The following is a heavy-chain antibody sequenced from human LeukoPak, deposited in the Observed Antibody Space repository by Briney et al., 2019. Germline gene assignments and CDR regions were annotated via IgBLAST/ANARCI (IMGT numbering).Heavy chain of an antibody. CDR2: IYSSGNT. CDR3: ARERGILRGDAFDL. D-gene: IGHD1-26*01. V-gene: IGHV4-4*07. CDR1: GVSFSTYY. Sequence: SETLSLTCTVSGVSFSTYYWTWIRQPAGKGLEWIGRIYSSGNTNYNPSLESRVTMSIDTSKHQFSLKLTSVPAADTAVYYCARERGILRGDAFDLWGQGTMVTVSS. J-gene: IGHJ3*01.